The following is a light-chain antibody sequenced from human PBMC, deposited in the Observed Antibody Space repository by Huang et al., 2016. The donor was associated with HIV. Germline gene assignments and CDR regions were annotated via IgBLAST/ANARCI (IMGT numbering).Light chain of an antibody. Sequence: IVLTQSPGTLSLSPGARATLSCRASQRISSSFLAWFQQKPGQAPRLLIYSASSRAAGIPDRFGGSGSGTDFTLTINRLEPEDSAVYYCHQYGSSPPNTFGQGTKLEIK. V-gene: IGKV3-20*01. J-gene: IGKJ2*01. CDR3: HQYGSSPPNT. CDR1: QRISSSF. CDR2: SAS.